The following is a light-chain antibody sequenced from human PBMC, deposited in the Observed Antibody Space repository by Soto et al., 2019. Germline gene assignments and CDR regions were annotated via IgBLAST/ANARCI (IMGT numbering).Light chain of an antibody. CDR1: SSDVGGYKY. Sequence: QSVLTQPASVSGSPGQSITIACTGTSSDVGGYKYVSWYQQLPGKAPKLMIYEVSNRPSGVSNRFSGSKSGNTASLTISGLQAEDEADYYCSSYASSSILVFDGGTKVTVL. CDR2: EVS. J-gene: IGLJ2*01. V-gene: IGLV2-14*01. CDR3: SSYASSSILV.